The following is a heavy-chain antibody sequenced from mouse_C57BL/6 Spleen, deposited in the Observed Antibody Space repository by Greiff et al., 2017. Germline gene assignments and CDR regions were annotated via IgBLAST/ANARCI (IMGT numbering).Heavy chain of an antibody. CDR2: IDPSDSYT. CDR1: GYTFTSYW. D-gene: IGHD2-2*01. V-gene: IGHV1-69*01. J-gene: IGHJ1*03. Sequence: QVQLQQPGAELVMPGASVKLSCKASGYTFTSYWMHWVKQRPGQGLEWIGEIDPSDSYTNYNQKFKGKSTLTVDKSSSTAYMQISSLTSEDSAVYCCARGGSTMVTSWYFDVWGTGTTVTVSS. CDR3: ARGGSTMVTSWYFDV.